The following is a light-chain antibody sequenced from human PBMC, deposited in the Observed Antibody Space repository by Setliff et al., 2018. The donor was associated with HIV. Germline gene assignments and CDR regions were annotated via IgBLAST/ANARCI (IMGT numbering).Light chain of an antibody. CDR1: NSDVGGYHY. Sequence: QSVLTQPASVSGSPGQSITISCTGTNSDVGGYHYVSWYQQHPGKAPKLMIYEVSNRPSGVSNRFPGSKSGNTASLTISGLQAEDEADYYCSSYTTTTIVVFGGGTKVTVL. J-gene: IGLJ2*01. CDR3: SSYTTTTIVV. CDR2: EVS. V-gene: IGLV2-14*01.